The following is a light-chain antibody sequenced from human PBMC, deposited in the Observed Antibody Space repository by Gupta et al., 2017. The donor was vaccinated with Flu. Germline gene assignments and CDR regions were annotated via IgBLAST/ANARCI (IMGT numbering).Light chain of an antibody. J-gene: IGLJ3*02. V-gene: IGLV1-40*01. CDR3: QSHDSSLSGWV. CDR2: DNN. Sequence: QSVLTQPPSVSGAPGQRVTISCTGSSSNIGAGYLVHWYQQLPGTAPKLLIYDNNNRPSGVPDRFSGSESGTSASLAITGLQAEDEADYYCQSHDSSLSGWVFGGGTKLTVL. CDR1: SSNIGAGYL.